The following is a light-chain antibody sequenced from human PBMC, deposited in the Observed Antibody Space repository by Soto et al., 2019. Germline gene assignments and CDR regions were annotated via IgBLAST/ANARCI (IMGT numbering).Light chain of an antibody. CDR2: DAS. CDR3: SSSTTTTSLVV. V-gene: IGLV2-14*01. J-gene: IGLJ3*02. CDR1: SSDIGDYNY. Sequence: QSALTQPASVSGSPGQSITISCTGTSSDIGDYNYVSWYQQYPGKVPKLVIYDASHRPSGVSNRFSGSKSGNTASLTISGLQAEDEADYYCSSSTTTTSLVVFGGGTKVTVL.